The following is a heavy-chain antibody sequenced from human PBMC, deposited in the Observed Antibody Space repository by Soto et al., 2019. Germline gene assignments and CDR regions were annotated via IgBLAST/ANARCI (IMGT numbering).Heavy chain of an antibody. Sequence: YGISWIRQAPGQGLEWMGWIKPDNGDTNYAQKFQGRGTMTTDTSSNTAYMELRSLRSDDTAVYYCATSYDSGFDPWGQGTLVSVSS. J-gene: IGHJ5*02. CDR2: IKPDNGDT. D-gene: IGHD5-12*01. V-gene: IGHV1-18*04. CDR3: ATSYDSGFDP. CDR1: YG.